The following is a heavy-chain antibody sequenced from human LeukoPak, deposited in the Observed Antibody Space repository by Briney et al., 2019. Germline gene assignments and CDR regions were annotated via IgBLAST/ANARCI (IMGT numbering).Heavy chain of an antibody. Sequence: HPGGSLRLSRAASGFTFSSHAMHWVRQAPGKGLEYVSAISGNGGTTYYANSVKGRFFISRDNSKNTLYLQMNSLRAEDTAVYYCAKDPGVVPAEYYFDYWGQGTLVTVSS. CDR2: ISGNGGTT. V-gene: IGHV3-64*01. D-gene: IGHD2-2*01. CDR3: AKDPGVVPAEYYFDY. J-gene: IGHJ4*02. CDR1: GFTFSSHA.